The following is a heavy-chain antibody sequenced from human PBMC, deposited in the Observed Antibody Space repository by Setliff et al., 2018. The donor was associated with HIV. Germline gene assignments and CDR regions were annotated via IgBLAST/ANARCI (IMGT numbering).Heavy chain of an antibody. J-gene: IGHJ6*02. V-gene: IGHV3-66*01. CDR3: AREPGRYNGMDV. CDR1: GFTVSNDY. D-gene: IGHD1-20*01. CDR2: IHSGGST. Sequence: GGSLRLSCAASGFTVSNDYMSWVRQAPGRGLEWVSAIHSGGSTYYADSVKGRFIISRDNSKNTLYLQMNSLRAEDTAVYYCAREPGRYNGMDVWGQGTTVTVSS.